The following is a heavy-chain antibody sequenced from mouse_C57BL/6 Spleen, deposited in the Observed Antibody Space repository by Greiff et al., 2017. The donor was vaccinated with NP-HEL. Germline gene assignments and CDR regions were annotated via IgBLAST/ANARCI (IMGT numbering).Heavy chain of an antibody. D-gene: IGHD2-3*01. CDR3: ARLRWASAMDY. CDR1: GYTFTSYW. J-gene: IGHJ4*01. V-gene: IGHV1-69*01. CDR2: IDPSDSYT. Sequence: QVQLQQPGAELVMPGASVKLSCKASGYTFTSYWMHWVQQRPGQGLEWIGEIDPSDSYTNYNQKFKGKSTLTVDKSSSTAYMQLSSLTSEDSAVYYCARLRWASAMDYWGQGTSVTVSS.